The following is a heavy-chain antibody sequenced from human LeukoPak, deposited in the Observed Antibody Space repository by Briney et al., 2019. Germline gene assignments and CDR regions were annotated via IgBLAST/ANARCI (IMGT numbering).Heavy chain of an antibody. CDR2: IIPIFGTA. D-gene: IGHD3-10*01. Sequence: GASVKVSCKASGGTFSSYAISWMRQAPGLGLDWMGGIIPIFGTANYAQKFQGRVTITADESTSTAYMELSSLRSEDTAVYYCARVAARGVDYGSGSRDYWGQGTLVTVSS. CDR1: GGTFSSYA. J-gene: IGHJ4*02. V-gene: IGHV1-69*13. CDR3: ARVAARGVDYGSGSRDY.